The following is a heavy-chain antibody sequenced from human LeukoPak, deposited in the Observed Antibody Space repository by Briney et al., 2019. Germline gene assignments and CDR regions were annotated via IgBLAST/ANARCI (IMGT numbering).Heavy chain of an antibody. CDR1: GGTFSSYA. D-gene: IGHD5-24*01. J-gene: IGHJ4*02. CDR2: IIPIFGTP. Sequence: ASVKVSCKASGGTFSSYAINWVRQAPGQGLEWMGGIIPIFGTPNYAQKFQGRVTITADKSTSTAYMELSSLRSEDTAVYYCALVRNGYNPEDYWGQGTLVTVSS. V-gene: IGHV1-69*06. CDR3: ALVRNGYNPEDY.